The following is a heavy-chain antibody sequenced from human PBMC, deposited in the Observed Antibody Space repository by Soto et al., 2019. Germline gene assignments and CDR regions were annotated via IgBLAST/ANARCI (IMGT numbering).Heavy chain of an antibody. CDR3: ARDKETFGGVISGFDP. V-gene: IGHV1-3*01. J-gene: IGHJ5*02. CDR2: INAGNGNT. Sequence: ASVKVSCKASGYTFTSYAMHWVRQAPGQRLEWMGWINAGNGNTKYSQKFQGRVTITRDTSASTAYMELSSLRSEDTAVYYCARDKETFGGVISGFDPWGQGTLVTVSS. CDR1: GYTFTSYA. D-gene: IGHD3-16*01.